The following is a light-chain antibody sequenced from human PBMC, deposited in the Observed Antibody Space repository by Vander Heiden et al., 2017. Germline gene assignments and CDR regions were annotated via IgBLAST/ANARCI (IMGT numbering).Light chain of an antibody. CDR3: QQHSNWPPLT. CDR2: DAS. CDR1: QSVSSY. V-gene: IGKV3-11*01. J-gene: IGKJ4*01. Sequence: EIVLTHSPATLSFSPGERATLSCRASQSVSSYLAWYQQKPGQDPRLLIYDASNRSTGIPARFSGSGYGTDFTLTISSREQEDFAVYYCQQHSNWPPLTFGGGTKVEIK.